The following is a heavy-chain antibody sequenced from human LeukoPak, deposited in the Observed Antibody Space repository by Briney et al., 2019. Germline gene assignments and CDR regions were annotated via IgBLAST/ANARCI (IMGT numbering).Heavy chain of an antibody. CDR2: INPNSGGT. CDR1: GYTFTGYY. J-gene: IGHJ4*02. Sequence: ASVKVSCKASGYTFTGYYMHWVRQAPGQGLEWMGWINPNSGGTNYAQKFQGRVTMTRDTSISTAYMELSRLRSDDTAVYYCTTVSRSGSYCAYWGQGTLVTVSS. V-gene: IGHV1-2*02. CDR3: TTVSRSGSYCAY. D-gene: IGHD1-26*01.